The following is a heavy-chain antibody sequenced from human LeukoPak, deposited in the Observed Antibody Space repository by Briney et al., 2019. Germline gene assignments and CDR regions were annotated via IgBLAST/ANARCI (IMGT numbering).Heavy chain of an antibody. CDR1: GFTFSSFD. V-gene: IGHV3-23*01. J-gene: IGHJ4*02. Sequence: PGGSLRLSCAAAGFTFSSFDMGWVRQAPGKGLERVSSISESGDSTYHADSVKGRFTISRDNSKNTLCLQMNSLRAEDTAVYYCAKRDFDWYRNYFDYWGQGTLVTVSS. CDR3: AKRDFDWYRNYFDY. D-gene: IGHD3-9*01. CDR2: ISESGDST.